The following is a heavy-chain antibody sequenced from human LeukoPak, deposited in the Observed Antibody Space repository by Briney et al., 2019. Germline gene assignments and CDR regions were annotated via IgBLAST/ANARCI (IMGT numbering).Heavy chain of an antibody. D-gene: IGHD2-15*01. CDR2: ISGSGGST. Sequence: GGSLRLSCAASGFTFSSYAMSWVRQAPGKGLEWVSAISGSGGSTYYADSVKGRFTISRDNSKNTLYLQMNSLRAEDTAVYYCTVNYCSGATCYMYWGQGTLVTVSS. J-gene: IGHJ4*02. CDR1: GFTFSSYA. CDR3: TVNYCSGATCYMY. V-gene: IGHV3-23*01.